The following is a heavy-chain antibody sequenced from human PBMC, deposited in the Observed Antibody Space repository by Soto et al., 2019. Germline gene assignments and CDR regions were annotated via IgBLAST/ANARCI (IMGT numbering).Heavy chain of an antibody. Sequence: GGSLRLSCAASGFTFSSYWMHWVRQAPGKGLVWVSRINSDGSSTSYADSVKGRFTISRDNAKNTLYLQMNSLRAEDTAVYYCARTHSSSPVLLLYGMDVWGQGTTVTVSS. CDR2: INSDGSST. CDR1: GFTFSSYW. D-gene: IGHD6-13*01. J-gene: IGHJ6*02. CDR3: ARTHSSSPVLLLYGMDV. V-gene: IGHV3-74*01.